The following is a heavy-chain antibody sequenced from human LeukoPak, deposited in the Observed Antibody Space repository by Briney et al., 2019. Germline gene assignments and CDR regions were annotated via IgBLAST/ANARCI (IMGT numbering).Heavy chain of an antibody. CDR2: ISGSGGST. J-gene: IGHJ4*02. V-gene: IGHV3-23*01. CDR1: GFTFSSYA. CDR3: AKVVGYDFWSGYLGTTSFDY. D-gene: IGHD3-3*01. Sequence: PGWSLRLSCAASGFTFSSYAMSWVRQAPGKGLEWVSAISGSGGSTYYADSVKGRFTISRDNSKNTLYLQMNSLRAEDTAVYYCAKVVGYDFWSGYLGTTSFDYWGQGTLVTVSS.